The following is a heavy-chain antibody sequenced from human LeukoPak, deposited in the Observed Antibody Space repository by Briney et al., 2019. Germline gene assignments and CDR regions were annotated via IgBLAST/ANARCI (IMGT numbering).Heavy chain of an antibody. V-gene: IGHV4-30-2*02. J-gene: IGHJ5*02. CDR1: GGSISSGGYY. Sequence: PSETLSLTCTVSGGSISSGGYYWSWIRQPPGKGLEWIGYIYHSGSTYYNPSLKSRVTISVDRSKNQFSLKLSSVTAADMAVYYCARYPSYYDSSGYYYPGDNWFDPWGQGTLVTVSS. CDR3: ARYPSYYDSSGYYYPGDNWFDP. D-gene: IGHD3-22*01. CDR2: IYHSGST.